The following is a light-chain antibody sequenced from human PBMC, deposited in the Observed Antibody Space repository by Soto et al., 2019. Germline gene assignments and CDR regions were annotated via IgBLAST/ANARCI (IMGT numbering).Light chain of an antibody. J-gene: IGKJ5*01. CDR1: QSVSSY. Sequence: EIVLTQSPAILSLSPGERATLSCRASQSVSSYLAWYQQKPDQAPRLLIYDASNRATGIPARFSGSGSGTDFTLTISSLEPEDFAVYYCQQRSNWPITFGQGTRLEI. V-gene: IGKV3-11*01. CDR2: DAS. CDR3: QQRSNWPIT.